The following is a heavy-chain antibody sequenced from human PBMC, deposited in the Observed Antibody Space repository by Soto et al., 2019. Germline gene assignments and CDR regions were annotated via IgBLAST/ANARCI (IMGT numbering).Heavy chain of an antibody. Sequence: GGSLRLSCAASGFTFSDYYMSWIRQAPGKGLEWVSYISSSSSYTNYADSVKGRFTISRDNAKNSLYLQMNSLRAEDTAVYYCARRLDFGHWYFDLWGRGTLVTVSS. J-gene: IGHJ2*01. V-gene: IGHV3-11*06. CDR3: ARRLDFGHWYFDL. CDR2: ISSSSSYT. D-gene: IGHD2-21*01. CDR1: GFTFSDYY.